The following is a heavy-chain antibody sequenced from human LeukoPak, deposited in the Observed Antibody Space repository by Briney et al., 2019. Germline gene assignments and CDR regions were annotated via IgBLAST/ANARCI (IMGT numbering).Heavy chain of an antibody. Sequence: HSGGSLRLSCAASGFTFSSHPMSWVRLAPGKGLEWVSSIRGSGDSTYYADSVKGRFTISRDNTKNTLYLQMNSLRGDDTAVYYCAKSYSYYHMDDWGKGTSVTVSS. CDR3: AKSYSYYHMDD. J-gene: IGHJ6*03. V-gene: IGHV3-23*01. CDR1: GFTFSSHP. CDR2: IRGSGDST.